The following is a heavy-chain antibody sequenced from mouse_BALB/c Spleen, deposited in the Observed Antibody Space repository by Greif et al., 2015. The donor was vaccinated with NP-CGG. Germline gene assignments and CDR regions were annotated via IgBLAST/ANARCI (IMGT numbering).Heavy chain of an antibody. D-gene: IGHD2-10*01. Sequence: VQLQQSGTVLARPGASVKMSCKASGYTFTRYWMHWVKQRPGQGLEWIGAIYTGNSDTSYKQKFKGKAKMTAVTYTSPSYMQLNTLTNQDSPVYYFKTPAYYRPFDYLRQGTTLTVSS. CDR1: GYTFTRYW. CDR2: IYTGNSDT. CDR3: KTPAYYRPFDY. J-gene: IGHJ2*01. V-gene: IGHV1-5*01.